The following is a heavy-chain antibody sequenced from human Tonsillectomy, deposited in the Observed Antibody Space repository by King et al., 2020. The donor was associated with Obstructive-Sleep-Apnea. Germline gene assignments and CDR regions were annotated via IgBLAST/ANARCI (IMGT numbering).Heavy chain of an antibody. V-gene: IGHV3-30*04. CDR3: ARDYYDRSGYFYY. Sequence: VQLVESGGGVVQPGRSLRLSCAASGFTFSNYAMHWVRQAPGKGLDWVAFISDDVSNKHYADSVKGRFTISRDNSKNTLYLQVNSLIAEDTAMYYCARDYYDRSGYFYYWGQGTLVTVSS. CDR2: ISDDVSNK. J-gene: IGHJ4*02. D-gene: IGHD3-22*01. CDR1: GFTFSNYA.